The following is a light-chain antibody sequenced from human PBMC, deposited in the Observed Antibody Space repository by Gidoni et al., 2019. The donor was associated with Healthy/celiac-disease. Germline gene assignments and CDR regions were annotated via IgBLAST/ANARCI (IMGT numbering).Light chain of an antibody. CDR2: DAS. Sequence: DNVLTQSPATLSSSPGKRATLPCRASQSVSSYLAWYQQKPGQAPRLLIYDASNRATGIPARFSGSGSGTDFTLTISSLEPEDFAVYYCQQRSNWPPLTFGGGTKVEIK. CDR1: QSVSSY. V-gene: IGKV3-11*01. J-gene: IGKJ4*01. CDR3: QQRSNWPPLT.